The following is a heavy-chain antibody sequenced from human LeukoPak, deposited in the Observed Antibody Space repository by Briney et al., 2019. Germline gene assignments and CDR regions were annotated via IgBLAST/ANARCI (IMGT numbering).Heavy chain of an antibody. J-gene: IGHJ4*02. D-gene: IGHD6-25*01. CDR3: ASAGHSSGWPTVIDY. CDR1: GGSISTYY. V-gene: IGHV4-59*08. CDR2: IYYSGNT. Sequence: SETLSLTCTVSGGSISTYYWSWIRQPPGKGLEWIGYIYYSGNTNYDPSLKSRVTISLDTSKNQFSLKLSSVTAADTALYYCASAGHSSGWPTVIDYWGQGTLVTVSS.